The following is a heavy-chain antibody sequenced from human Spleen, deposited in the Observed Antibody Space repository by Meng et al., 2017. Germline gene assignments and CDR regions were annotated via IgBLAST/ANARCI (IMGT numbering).Heavy chain of an antibody. D-gene: IGHD7-27*01. CDR3: ARSGGRSTWAEDGDY. J-gene: IGHJ4*02. V-gene: IGHV3-21*01. CDR2: ISSDSSYI. Sequence: GESLKISCAASGFTFDDYAMHWVRQAPGKGLEWVSSISSDSSYIYYADSVKGRFTISRDNAKNSLYLQMNSLRAEDTAVYYCARSGGRSTWAEDGDYWGQGKLVTVSS. CDR1: GFTFDDYA.